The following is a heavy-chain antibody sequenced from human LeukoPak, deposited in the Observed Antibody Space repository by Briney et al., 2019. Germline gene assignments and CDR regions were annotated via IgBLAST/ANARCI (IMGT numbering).Heavy chain of an antibody. Sequence: SVKVSCKASGGSFTFTSHAISWVRQAPGQGLEWMGGLIPIYGSANYAQKFQGRLTITSDESTRTVYMELSSLRPEDSAVHYCAGFFYDNSGDAFDLWGQGTMVTVYS. J-gene: IGHJ3*01. CDR2: LIPIYGSA. CDR3: AGFFYDNSGDAFDL. V-gene: IGHV1-69*13. D-gene: IGHD3-22*01. CDR1: GGSFTFTSHA.